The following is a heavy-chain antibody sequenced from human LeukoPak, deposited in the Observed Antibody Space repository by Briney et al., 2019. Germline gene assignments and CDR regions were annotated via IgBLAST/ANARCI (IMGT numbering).Heavy chain of an antibody. CDR1: GVSFSGYY. CDR2: INHSGST. J-gene: IGHJ4*02. D-gene: IGHD3-10*01. V-gene: IGHV4-34*01. CDR3: ARAPSYYYGSGSYYGY. Sequence: SETLSLTCAVYGVSFSGYYWSWIRQPPGKGLEWIGEINHSGSTNYNPSLKSRVTISVDTSKNQFSLKLSSVTAADTAVYYCARAPSYYYGSGSYYGYWGQGTLVTVSS.